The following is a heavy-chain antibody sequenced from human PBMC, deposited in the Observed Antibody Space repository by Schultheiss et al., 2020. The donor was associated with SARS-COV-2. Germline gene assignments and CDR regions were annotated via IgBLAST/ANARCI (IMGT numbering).Heavy chain of an antibody. CDR3: ARGVTGHDY. D-gene: IGHD2-21*02. CDR2: ISGTGGRA. CDR1: GFTFATYT. J-gene: IGHJ4*02. Sequence: GGSLRLSCAASGFTFATYTLSWVRQAPGKGLEWLSSISGTGGRANYAYSVKGRFTISRDNFKNILYMQLSSLRADDTAIYYCARGVTGHDYWGQGTLVTVSS. V-gene: IGHV3-23*01.